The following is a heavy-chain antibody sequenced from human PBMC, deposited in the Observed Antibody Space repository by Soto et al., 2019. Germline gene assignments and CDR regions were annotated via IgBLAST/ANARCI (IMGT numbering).Heavy chain of an antibody. Sequence: QVPLVQSGPEVMKPGAAVKVSCKTSGYNFVNHGFSWVRQAPGRGLEWLGWISGHNGATKYGKRLQGRVTMTIDTSATTAYMELRSLRSDDTAVYYCAIDLNPLAYYFDYCGQGTLVTVSS. CDR2: ISGHNGAT. CDR1: GYNFVNHG. J-gene: IGHJ4*02. CDR3: AIDLNPLAYYFDY. V-gene: IGHV1-18*04.